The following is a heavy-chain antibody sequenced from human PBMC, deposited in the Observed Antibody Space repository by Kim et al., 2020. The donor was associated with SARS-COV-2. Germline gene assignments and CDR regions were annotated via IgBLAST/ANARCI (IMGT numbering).Heavy chain of an antibody. CDR3: ARNTTDY. CDR2: INHSGST. V-gene: IGHV4-34*01. CDR1: GGSFSGYY. D-gene: IGHD1-1*01. Sequence: SETLSLTCAVYGGSFSGYYWSWIRQPPGKGLEWFGEINHSGSTNNNPSRKSRVTMSVDTSKNQFSLMLSSVTAADTAGYYCARNTTDYWGHGTLVTVSS. J-gene: IGHJ4*01.